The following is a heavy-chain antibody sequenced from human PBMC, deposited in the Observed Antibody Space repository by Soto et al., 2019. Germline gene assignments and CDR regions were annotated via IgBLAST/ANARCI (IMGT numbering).Heavy chain of an antibody. D-gene: IGHD3-9*01. CDR1: GFTFSSYG. J-gene: IGHJ6*02. CDR3: AKEGQYYDILAGYRSYYGMDV. Sequence: QVQLVESGGGVVQPGRSLRLSCAASGFTFSSYGMHWVRQAPGKGLEWVAVISYDGSNKYYADSVKGRFTISRDNSKNXLXPXXNSLRAEDTAVYYCAKEGQYYDILAGYRSYYGMDVWGQGTTVTVSS. CDR2: ISYDGSNK. V-gene: IGHV3-30*18.